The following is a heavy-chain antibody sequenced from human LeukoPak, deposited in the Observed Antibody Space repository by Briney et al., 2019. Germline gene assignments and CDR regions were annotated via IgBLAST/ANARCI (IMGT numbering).Heavy chain of an antibody. CDR3: ARDSPYYDFWSGYFWGGDWFDP. D-gene: IGHD3-3*01. J-gene: IGHJ5*02. Sequence: SETLSLTCAVPGGSISSSNWWSWVRQPPGKGLEWIGEIYHSGSTYYNPSLKSRVTISVDTSKNQFSLKLSSVTAADTAVYYCARDSPYYDFWSGYFWGGDWFDPWGQGTLVTVSS. CDR2: IYHSGST. CDR1: GGSISSSNW. V-gene: IGHV4-4*02.